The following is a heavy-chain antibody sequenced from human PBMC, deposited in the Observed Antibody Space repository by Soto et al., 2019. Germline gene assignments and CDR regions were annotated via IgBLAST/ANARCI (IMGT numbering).Heavy chain of an antibody. V-gene: IGHV4-39*02. CDR3: ASRQNGEYRNSDFFDS. D-gene: IGHD3-10*01. CDR1: GASISSDNYY. J-gene: IGHJ4*02. CDR2: FYYSGNI. Sequence: SETLSLTCTVSGASISSDNYYWGWIRQPPGKGLEWIGTFYYSGNIYYNPSLRSRVTLSVDTSKNRFSLKLTSVTAADTAVYYCASRQNGEYRNSDFFDSWGQGTLVTVS.